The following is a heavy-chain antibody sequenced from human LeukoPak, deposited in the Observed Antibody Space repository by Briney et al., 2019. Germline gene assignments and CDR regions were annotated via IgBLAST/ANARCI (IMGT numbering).Heavy chain of an antibody. CDR2: IYYSGST. CDR1: GGSISSSSYY. D-gene: IGHD2-2*02. Sequence: PSETLSLTCTVSGGSISSSSYYWGWIRQPPGKGLEWIGSIYYSGSTYYNPSLKSRVTISVDTSKNQFSLKLSSVTAADTAVYYCAGIPIVVVPAAILYWFDPWGQGTLVTVSS. CDR3: AGIPIVVVPAAILYWFDP. J-gene: IGHJ5*02. V-gene: IGHV4-39*07.